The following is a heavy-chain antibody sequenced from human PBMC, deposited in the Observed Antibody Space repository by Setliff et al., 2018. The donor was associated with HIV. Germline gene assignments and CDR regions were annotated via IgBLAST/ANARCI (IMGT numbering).Heavy chain of an antibody. Sequence: GGSLRLSCAASGFSFSDYYMSWIRQAPGKGLECISYISDSDTDIYYADSVRGRFTISRDNAKNSLYLQMNSLKIEDTAVYYCVRRGGAAAGGPHNWFDPWGQGTLVTVSS. CDR2: ISDSDTDI. CDR1: GFSFSDYY. J-gene: IGHJ5*02. V-gene: IGHV3-11*01. CDR3: VRRGGAAAGGPHNWFDP. D-gene: IGHD6-13*01.